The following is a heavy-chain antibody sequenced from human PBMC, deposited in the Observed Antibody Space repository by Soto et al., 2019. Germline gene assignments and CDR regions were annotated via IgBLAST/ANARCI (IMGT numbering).Heavy chain of an antibody. CDR1: GASIRSTHYF. V-gene: IGHV4-39*02. D-gene: IGHD4-17*01. CDR2: FYSSGVT. J-gene: IGHJ4*02. Sequence: SETLSLTCKASGASIRSTHYFWGWIRQPPGKGLEWIGNFYSSGVTHYNPSLKSRVTISVDTSKNHFSLNLTSVTAADTALYYCARTTAVPNTLRSRYFFDYWGQGTLVTVSS. CDR3: ARTTAVPNTLRSRYFFDY.